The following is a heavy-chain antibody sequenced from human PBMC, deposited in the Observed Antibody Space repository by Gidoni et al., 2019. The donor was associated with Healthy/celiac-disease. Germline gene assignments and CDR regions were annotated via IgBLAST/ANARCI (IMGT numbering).Heavy chain of an antibody. D-gene: IGHD2-15*01. CDR3: AREGCSGGSCYRGYIDI. Sequence: QVQLQESGPGLVKPSQTMSRTCTVSGGSISSGGYYWSWIRQHPGKGLEWIGYIYYSGSTYYNPSLKSRVTISVDTSKNQFSLKLSSVTAADTAVYYCAREGCSGGSCYRGYIDIWGQGTMVTVSS. CDR2: IYYSGST. CDR1: GGSISSGGYY. J-gene: IGHJ3*02. V-gene: IGHV4-31*03.